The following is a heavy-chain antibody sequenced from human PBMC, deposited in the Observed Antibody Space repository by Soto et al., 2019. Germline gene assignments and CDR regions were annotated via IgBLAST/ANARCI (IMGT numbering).Heavy chain of an antibody. Sequence: QVQLRQSGGEVKKPGASVKVSCNSSDHTFTYYGINWLRRAPGQGLEWMGWISGYNGNTKYAQKFQDRVTMSADKRTRTAYMEMRSLTSDDTAVYFCAATGGHYFVLDVWGQGTTVTVSS. CDR3: AATGGHYFVLDV. CDR2: ISGYNGNT. D-gene: IGHD2-8*02. V-gene: IGHV1-18*01. J-gene: IGHJ6*02. CDR1: DHTFTYYG.